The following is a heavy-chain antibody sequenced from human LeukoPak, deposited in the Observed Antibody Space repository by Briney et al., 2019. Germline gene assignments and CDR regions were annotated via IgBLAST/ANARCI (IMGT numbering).Heavy chain of an antibody. CDR3: ARGGYTTYFDY. CDR1: GFTFSSYS. D-gene: IGHD6-13*01. Sequence: GGSLRLSCAASGFTFSSYSMTWVREAPGEGLQWVSSIRATGDTTFYADSVKGRFTISRDNSKNTLYLQMNSLRAEDTAVYYCARGGYTTYFDYWGQGFLVTVSS. CDR2: IRATGDTT. V-gene: IGHV3-23*01. J-gene: IGHJ4*02.